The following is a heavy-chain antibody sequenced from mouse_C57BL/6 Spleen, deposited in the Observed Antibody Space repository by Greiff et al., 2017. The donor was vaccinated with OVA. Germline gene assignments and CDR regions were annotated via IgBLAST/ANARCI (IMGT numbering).Heavy chain of an antibody. J-gene: IGHJ2*01. Sequence: EVKVVESGGGLVKPGGSLKLSCAASGFTFSSYAISWARQTPEQRLEWVATLSDGGSYNYYPDNVKGLVTMSRDNAKNNLYLQISHLKSEDTAMYYCARSYYSNYFDYWGQGTTLTVSS. CDR1: GFTFSSYA. D-gene: IGHD2-5*01. CDR2: LSDGGSYN. V-gene: IGHV5-4*03. CDR3: ARSYYSNYFDY.